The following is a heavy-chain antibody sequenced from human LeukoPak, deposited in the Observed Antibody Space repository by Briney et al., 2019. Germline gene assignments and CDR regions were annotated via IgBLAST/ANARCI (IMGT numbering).Heavy chain of an antibody. J-gene: IGHJ3*02. V-gene: IGHV4-59*08. CDR1: GGSITTYY. Sequence: SETLSLTCTVSGGSITTYYWTWIRQPPGKGLEWIGYVYYTGGTNYNPSLKSRATISVDMSKNQFTLKLNSVIAADTAVYYCASEIVVVTSNDAFDIWGQGTMVTVSS. D-gene: IGHD3-22*01. CDR2: VYYTGGT. CDR3: ASEIVVVTSNDAFDI.